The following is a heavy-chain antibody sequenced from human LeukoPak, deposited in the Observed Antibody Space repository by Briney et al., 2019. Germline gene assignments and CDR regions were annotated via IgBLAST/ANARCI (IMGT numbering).Heavy chain of an antibody. Sequence: PGRSLRLSCAASGFTFRTYAMHWVRQAPGKGLEWFSSISGSSTNIYYADSVKGRFTISRDNAKNSVYLQMNSLRAEDTAVYYCARDDPSMIAALHYWGQGTLVTVSS. J-gene: IGHJ4*02. CDR2: ISGSSTNI. CDR1: GFTFRTYA. V-gene: IGHV3-21*01. CDR3: ARDDPSMIAALHY. D-gene: IGHD6-6*01.